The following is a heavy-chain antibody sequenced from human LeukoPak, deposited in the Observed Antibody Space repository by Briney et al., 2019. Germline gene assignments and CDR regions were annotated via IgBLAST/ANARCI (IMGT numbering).Heavy chain of an antibody. CDR3: ARDLGGWYSNWFDP. D-gene: IGHD6-19*01. Sequence: ASVKVSCKASGYIFTSYYMNWVRLAPGQGIEWEGIINPSGGSTSYAQKFQGRVTTTRDTSASTVYMELSSLRSEDTAVYYCARDLGGWYSNWFDPWGQGTLVTVSS. CDR1: GYIFTSYY. V-gene: IGHV1-46*01. J-gene: IGHJ5*02. CDR2: INPSGGST.